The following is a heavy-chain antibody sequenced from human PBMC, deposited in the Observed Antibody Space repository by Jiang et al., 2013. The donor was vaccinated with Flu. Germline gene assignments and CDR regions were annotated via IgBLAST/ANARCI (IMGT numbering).Heavy chain of an antibody. Sequence: TASGFTFSSYAMSWVRQAPGKGLEWVSTISGSADNTYYADSVKAGSPSPEDNSKNTLYLQMNSLRAEDTAIYYCANSPYSGSYYWFDPWGQGTLVTVSS. J-gene: IGHJ5*02. CDR1: GFTFSSYA. D-gene: IGHD1-26*01. CDR3: ANSPYSGSYYWFDP. CDR2: ISGSADNT. V-gene: IGHV3-23*01.